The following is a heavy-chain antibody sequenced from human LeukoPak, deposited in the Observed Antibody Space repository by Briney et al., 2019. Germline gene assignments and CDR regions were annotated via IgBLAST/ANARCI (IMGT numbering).Heavy chain of an antibody. CDR1: GGSISSSSYY. D-gene: IGHD3-16*02. Sequence: SETLSLTCTVSGGSISSSSYYWGWIRQPPGKGLEWIGNFYYSGSTYYTPSLKSRVTISVDTSKNQFSLKLSSVTAADTAVYYCARPGLRLGELSHSWYFDLWGRGTLVTVSS. CDR3: ARPGLRLGELSHSWYFDL. V-gene: IGHV4-39*01. J-gene: IGHJ2*01. CDR2: FYYSGST.